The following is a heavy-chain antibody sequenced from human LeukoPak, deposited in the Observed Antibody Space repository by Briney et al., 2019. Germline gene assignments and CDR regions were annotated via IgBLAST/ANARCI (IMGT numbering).Heavy chain of an antibody. V-gene: IGHV4-34*01. D-gene: IGHD3-10*01. CDR2: INHSGST. J-gene: IGHJ4*02. CDR1: GGSFSGYY. Sequence: SETLSLTCAVYGGSFSGYYWSWIRQPPGKGLEWIGEINHSGSTNYNPSLKSRVTISVDTSKNQFSLKLSSVTAADTAVYYCARVRGLSTQRITMARFDYWGQGTLVTVSS. CDR3: ARVRGLSTQRITMARFDY.